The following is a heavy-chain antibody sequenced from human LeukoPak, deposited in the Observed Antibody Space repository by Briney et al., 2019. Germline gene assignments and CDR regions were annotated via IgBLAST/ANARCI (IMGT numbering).Heavy chain of an antibody. J-gene: IGHJ4*02. D-gene: IGHD3-22*01. V-gene: IGHV5-51*01. CDR1: GSTFTRHW. Sequence: GASLKISCQGTGSTFTRHWIGWVRQMPGKGLEWMGIIYPGDSDTRYSPSFQGQVTISADKSISTAYLQWSSLKASDTAMYYCARQGYDSSGYLGAYWGQGTLVTVSS. CDR2: IYPGDSDT. CDR3: ARQGYDSSGYLGAY.